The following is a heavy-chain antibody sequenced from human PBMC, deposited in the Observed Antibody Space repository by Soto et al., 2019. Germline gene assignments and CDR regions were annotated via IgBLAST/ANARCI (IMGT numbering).Heavy chain of an antibody. J-gene: IGHJ3*02. CDR2: ISSSSSYI. CDR1: GFTFSSYS. CDR3: AREYCSGGSCYHAFDI. Sequence: GGSLRLSCAASGFTFSSYSMNWVRQAPGKGLVWVSSISSSSSYIYYADSVKGRFTISRDNAKNSLYLQMNSLRAEDTAVYYCAREYCSGGSCYHAFDIWGQGTMVTVSS. D-gene: IGHD2-15*01. V-gene: IGHV3-21*01.